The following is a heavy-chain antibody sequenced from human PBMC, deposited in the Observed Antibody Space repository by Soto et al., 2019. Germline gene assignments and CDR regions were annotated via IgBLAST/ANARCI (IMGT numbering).Heavy chain of an antibody. D-gene: IGHD6-13*01. V-gene: IGHV3-30*18. CDR1: GFTFSSYG. Sequence: QVQLVESGGGVVQPGRSLRLSCAASGFTFSSYGMHWVRQAPGKGLEWVAVISYDGSNKYYADSVKGRFTISRDNSKNTLYQQMKTLKREDTAVYYCAKDPGHEYSGSWPAQYSFDYWGQGTLVTVSS. J-gene: IGHJ4*02. CDR3: AKDPGHEYSGSWPAQYSFDY. CDR2: ISYDGSNK.